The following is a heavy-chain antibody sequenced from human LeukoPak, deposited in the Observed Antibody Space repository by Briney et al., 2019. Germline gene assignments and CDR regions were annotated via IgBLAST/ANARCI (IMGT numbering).Heavy chain of an antibody. V-gene: IGHV3-66*02. CDR1: GFAVSTNY. D-gene: IGHD1-26*01. Sequence: HPGGSLRLSCAASGFAVSTNYLSWVRQAPGKGLEWVSVIYSDGSTYYTDSVKGRFTISRDNSKNTLYLQMNSLRPEDTAVYYCARDQRSESYNPWGWFDPWGQGTLVTVSS. CDR3: ARDQRSESYNPWGWFDP. J-gene: IGHJ5*02. CDR2: IYSDGST.